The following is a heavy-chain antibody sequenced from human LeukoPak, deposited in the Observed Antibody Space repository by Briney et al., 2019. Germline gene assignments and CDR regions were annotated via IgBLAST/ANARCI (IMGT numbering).Heavy chain of an antibody. V-gene: IGHV3-21*01. Sequence: GGSLRLSCAASGFTFRSYGMHWVRQAPGKGLEWVSSISSSSSYIYYADSVKGRFTISRDNAKNSLYLQMNSLRAEDTAVYYCARDQYGWFDLWGQGTLVTVSS. CDR1: GFTFRSYG. CDR3: ARDQYGWFDL. CDR2: ISSSSSYI. D-gene: IGHD2-2*01. J-gene: IGHJ5*02.